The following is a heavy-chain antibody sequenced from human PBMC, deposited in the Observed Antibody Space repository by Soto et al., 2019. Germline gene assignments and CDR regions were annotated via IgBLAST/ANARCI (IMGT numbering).Heavy chain of an antibody. Sequence: PGGSLRLSCAASGFTLSTYDMHWVRQTTGKGLEWVAALSYAGDTYYPGSVKGRFTVSREGAKNSLYLQMNSLTAGDTAVYYCAKGPYSASGYYYMDVWGKGTTVTVSS. V-gene: IGHV3-13*01. CDR3: AKGPYSASGYYYMDV. CDR1: GFTLSTYD. D-gene: IGHD2-15*01. J-gene: IGHJ6*03. CDR2: LSYAGDT.